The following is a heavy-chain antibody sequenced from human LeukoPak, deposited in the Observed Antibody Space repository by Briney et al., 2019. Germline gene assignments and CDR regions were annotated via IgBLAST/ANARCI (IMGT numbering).Heavy chain of an antibody. D-gene: IGHD6-19*01. CDR3: ARSGYSSGLY. J-gene: IGHJ4*02. CDR2: IYYSGST. Sequence: KPSETLSLTCTVSGGSISSYYWSWIRQPPGKGLEWIGYIYYSGSTNYNPSLKSRVTISADTSKSQFSLKLSSVTAADTAVYYCARSGYSSGLYWGQGTLVTVSS. CDR1: GGSISSYY. V-gene: IGHV4-59*08.